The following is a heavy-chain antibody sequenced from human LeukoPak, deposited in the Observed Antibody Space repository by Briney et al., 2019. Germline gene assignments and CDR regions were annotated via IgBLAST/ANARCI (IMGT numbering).Heavy chain of an antibody. CDR1: GFTFSSYG. Sequence: GGSLRLSCAASGFTFSSYGMHWVRQAPGKGLEWVAFIRYDGSNKYYADSVKGRFTISRDNSKNTLYLQMNSLRAEDTAVYYCAKPAYDYVWGSYEFDYWGQGTLVTVSS. CDR3: AKPAYDYVWGSYEFDY. D-gene: IGHD3-16*01. V-gene: IGHV3-30*02. J-gene: IGHJ4*02. CDR2: IRYDGSNK.